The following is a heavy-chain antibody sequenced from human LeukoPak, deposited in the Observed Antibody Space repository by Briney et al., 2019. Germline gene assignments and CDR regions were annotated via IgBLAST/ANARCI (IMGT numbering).Heavy chain of an antibody. CDR3: ARDSSSSPSAFDY. Sequence: ASVKVSCKASGYTFTGYYMHWVRQAPGQGLEWMGIINPGGGSTSYAQKFQGRVTMTRDTSSSTVYMELSSLRSEDTAVYYCARDSSSSPSAFDYWGQGTLVTVSS. CDR2: INPGGGST. CDR1: GYTFTGYY. J-gene: IGHJ4*02. D-gene: IGHD6-6*01. V-gene: IGHV1-46*01.